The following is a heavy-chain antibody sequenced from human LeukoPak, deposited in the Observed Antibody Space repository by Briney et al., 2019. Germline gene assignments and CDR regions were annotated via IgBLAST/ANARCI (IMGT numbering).Heavy chain of an antibody. V-gene: IGHV4-59*01. D-gene: IGHD6-19*01. CDR2: IYYSGST. J-gene: IGHJ4*02. CDR1: GGSISSYY. Sequence: PSETLSLTCTVSGGSISSYYWSWIRQPPGKGLEWIGYIYYSGSTNYNPSLKSRVTISVDTSKNQFSLKLSSVTAADTAVYYCASAKQWLPAAFDYWGQGTLVTVSS. CDR3: ASAKQWLPAAFDY.